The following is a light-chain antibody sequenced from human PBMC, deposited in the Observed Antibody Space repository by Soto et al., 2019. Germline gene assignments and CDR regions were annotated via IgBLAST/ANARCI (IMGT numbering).Light chain of an antibody. J-gene: IGLJ1*01. CDR1: TNDIGGYKY. CDR3: SSYTSTSALV. V-gene: IGLV2-14*01. CDR2: EVT. Sequence: QAVVTQPASVSGSPGQSITISCTGTTNDIGGYKYVSWYQQHPGKAPKLIIFEVTNRPSGVSNRFSGSKSGNTASLTISGLQAEDEADFYCSSYTSTSALVFGTGTKLTVL.